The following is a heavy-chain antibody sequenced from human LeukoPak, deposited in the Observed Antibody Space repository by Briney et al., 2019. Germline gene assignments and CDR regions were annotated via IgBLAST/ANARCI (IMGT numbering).Heavy chain of an antibody. V-gene: IGHV3-23*01. J-gene: IGHJ4*02. Sequence: GGSLRLSCAASGFTFSSYGMSWVRQAPGKGLEWVSAISGSGGSTYYADSVKGRFTISRDNSKNTLYLQMNSPRAEDTAVHYCAKGLSRQVAGIPFFDYWGQGTLVTVSS. CDR2: ISGSGGST. D-gene: IGHD6-19*01. CDR3: AKGLSRQVAGIPFFDY. CDR1: GFTFSSYG.